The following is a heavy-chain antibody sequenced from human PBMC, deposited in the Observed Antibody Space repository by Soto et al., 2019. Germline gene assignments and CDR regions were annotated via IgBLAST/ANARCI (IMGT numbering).Heavy chain of an antibody. CDR2: ISHIGSV. J-gene: IGHJ4*02. CDR3: VRSFGWYAIDY. CDR1: GVSISSNYY. D-gene: IGHD6-19*01. Sequence: QVLLQESGPGLVQPSGTLSFSCAVSGVSISSNYYWGWVRQPPGKGLEWLGDISHIGSVNYSPSLMSRVTISMDRSENQFSLKLNSVTAADTAVYYCVRSFGWYAIDYWGQGTLVIVSS. V-gene: IGHV4-4*02.